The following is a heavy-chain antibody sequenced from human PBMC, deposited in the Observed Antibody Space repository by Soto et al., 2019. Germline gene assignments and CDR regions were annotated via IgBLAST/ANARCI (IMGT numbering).Heavy chain of an antibody. D-gene: IGHD6-19*01. J-gene: IGHJ4*02. V-gene: IGHV4-34*01. CDR3: AREADSSGRRFDY. CDR2: INHSGST. Sequence: QVQLQQWGAGLLKPSETLSLTCAVYGGSFSGYYWCWIRQPLGKRLEWIGEINHSGSTNYNPSLKGPVTKPVDTSKNQFSLQLSSVTAADTAVYYGAREADSSGRRFDYWGQGTLVTVSS. CDR1: GGSFSGYY.